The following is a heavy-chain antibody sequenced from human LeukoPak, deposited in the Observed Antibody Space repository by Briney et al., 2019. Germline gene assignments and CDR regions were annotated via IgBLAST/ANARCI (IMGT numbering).Heavy chain of an antibody. CDR2: MKQDGGEK. Sequence: PGGSLRLSCAASGFTFSNSWMHWVRQAPGKGLEWVANMKQDGGEKYYVDSVKGRFTISRDNAKNSLYLQMNSLRGEDTAVYYCARNLHDYWGQGTLVTVSS. CDR3: ARNLHDY. J-gene: IGHJ4*02. V-gene: IGHV3-7*01. CDR1: GFTFSNSW.